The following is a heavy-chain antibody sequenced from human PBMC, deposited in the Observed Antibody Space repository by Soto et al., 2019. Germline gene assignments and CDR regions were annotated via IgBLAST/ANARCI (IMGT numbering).Heavy chain of an antibody. D-gene: IGHD2-15*01. CDR2: IIPLFGTT. J-gene: IGHJ5*02. Sequence: QVHLVQAGAEVKQPGSSVKVSCKASGGAFSSYPIHWVRQAPGQGLEWMGGIIPLFGTTHPAQKFQDRLTITADESTSTTSMELSSLRSEDTAVYYCASRPVMEVAQYGNWFDPWGQGTLVTVSS. CDR1: GGAFSSYP. V-gene: IGHV1-69*01. CDR3: ASRPVMEVAQYGNWFDP.